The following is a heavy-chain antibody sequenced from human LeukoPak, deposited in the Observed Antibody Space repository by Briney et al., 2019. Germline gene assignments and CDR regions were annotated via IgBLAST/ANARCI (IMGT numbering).Heavy chain of an antibody. CDR1: DGSITSSNYY. CDR3: SRRAASAGYFDY. CDR2: IYYSERT. V-gene: IGHV4-39*01. D-gene: IGHD6-13*01. J-gene: IGHJ4*02. Sequence: SETLSLNCTVSDGSITSSNYYWGWIRQPQGEGLQWIGTIYYSERTYCNPSLKSRVPISVDTSKSQFSLSLSSVTAADTAVYYCSRRAASAGYFDYWGQGTLVTVSS.